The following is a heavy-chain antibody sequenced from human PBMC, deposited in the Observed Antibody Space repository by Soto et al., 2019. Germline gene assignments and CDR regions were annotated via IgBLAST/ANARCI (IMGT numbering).Heavy chain of an antibody. Sequence: PGESLKISCKGSGYSFTSYWIGWVRQMPGKGLEWMGIIYPGDSDTRYSPSFQGQVTISADKSISTAYLQWSSLKASDTAMYYCARGATVTKVGPYYYYYYMDVWGKGTTVTVSS. CDR2: IYPGDSDT. CDR3: ARGATVTKVGPYYYYYYMDV. D-gene: IGHD4-4*01. CDR1: GYSFTSYW. J-gene: IGHJ6*03. V-gene: IGHV5-51*01.